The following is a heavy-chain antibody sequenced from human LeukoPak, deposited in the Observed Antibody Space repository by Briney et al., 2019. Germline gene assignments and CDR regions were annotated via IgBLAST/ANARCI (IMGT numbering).Heavy chain of an antibody. CDR3: AKAYCSSTTCYANWFDP. D-gene: IGHD2-2*01. V-gene: IGHV3-21*01. Sequence: GGSLRLSCAASGFTFSSYSMNWVRQAPGKGLEWVSSISSSSSYIYYADSVKGRFTISRDNAKNSLYLQMNSLRAEDTAVYYCAKAYCSSTTCYANWFDPWGQGTLVTVSS. J-gene: IGHJ5*02. CDR2: ISSSSSYI. CDR1: GFTFSSYS.